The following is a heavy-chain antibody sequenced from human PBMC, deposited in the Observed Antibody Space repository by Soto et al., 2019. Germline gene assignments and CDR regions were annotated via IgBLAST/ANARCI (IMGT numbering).Heavy chain of an antibody. V-gene: IGHV4-4*02. CDR1: GGSISSSNW. Sequence: QVQLQESGPGLVKPSGTLSLTCVVSGGSISSSNWWSWVRQPPGKGLEWIGEIYHSGRTNYNPSLKSRVTISVDKPKTQFSLGLSSVIAADPAVYYCARVSGSYYYGMDVWGQGTTVTVSS. CDR2: IYHSGRT. J-gene: IGHJ6*02. D-gene: IGHD1-26*01. CDR3: ARVSGSYYYGMDV.